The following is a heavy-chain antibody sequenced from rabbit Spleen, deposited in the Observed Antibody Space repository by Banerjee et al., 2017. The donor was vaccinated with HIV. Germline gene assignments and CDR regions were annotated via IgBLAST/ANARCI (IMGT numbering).Heavy chain of an antibody. CDR1: GFSFGDRDV. J-gene: IGHJ4*01. Sequence: QSLEESGGDLVKPGASLTLTCTASGFSFGDRDVMCWVRQAPEKGLEWIADIFTGSSGTTYYASWARGRFTGSKTSSTTVTLQMTSLTAADTATYFCARDGDDAGYDFFLWGPGTLVTVS. CDR2: IFTGSSGTT. D-gene: IGHD3-1*01. V-gene: IGHV1S40*01. CDR3: ARDGDDAGYDFFL.